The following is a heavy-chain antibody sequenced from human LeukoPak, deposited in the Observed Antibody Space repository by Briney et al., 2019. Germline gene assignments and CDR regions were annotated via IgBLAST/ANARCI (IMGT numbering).Heavy chain of an antibody. D-gene: IGHD2-15*01. J-gene: IGHJ4*02. Sequence: GGSVRLSCAASGFTVSSCSMMWVRQAPGRGREWVSSISGSGGSISYAEPEKRRLTIYRDNYKNTLYLQMNSLRAEDTDVYYCARALNGYCSAGSCNGDYWGQGTLVTVCS. CDR2: ISGSGGSI. V-gene: IGHV3-23*01. CDR1: GFTVSSCS. CDR3: ARALNGYCSAGSCNGDY.